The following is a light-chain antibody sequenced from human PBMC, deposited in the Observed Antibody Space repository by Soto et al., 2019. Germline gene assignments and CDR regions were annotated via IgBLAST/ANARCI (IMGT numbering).Light chain of an antibody. V-gene: IGLV2-14*01. CDR3: SSYTSSSTQV. CDR1: SSDVGGYNY. J-gene: IGLJ1*01. CDR2: EVS. Sequence: QSALTQPASVSGSPGQSITISCTGTSSDVGGYNYVSWYQHHPGKAPKLMIYEVSNRPSGVSNHFSGSKSGNTASLTISGLQAEDEADYYCSSYTSSSTQVFGTGTKLTVL.